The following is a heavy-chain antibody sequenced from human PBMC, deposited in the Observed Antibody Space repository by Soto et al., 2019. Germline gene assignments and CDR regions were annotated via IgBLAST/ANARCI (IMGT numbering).Heavy chain of an antibody. V-gene: IGHV3-9*01. CDR1: GFTFDDYA. CDR3: AKSRWDLYYFDY. CDR2: ISWNGGSI. J-gene: IGHJ4*02. Sequence: EVQLVESGGGLVQPGRSLRLSCAASGFTFDDYAMHWVRQAPGKGLEWVSGISWNGGSIGYADSVKGRFTISRDNAKNSLYLQMNSLRAEDTALYYCAKSRWDLYYFDYWGQGTLVTVSS. D-gene: IGHD1-26*01.